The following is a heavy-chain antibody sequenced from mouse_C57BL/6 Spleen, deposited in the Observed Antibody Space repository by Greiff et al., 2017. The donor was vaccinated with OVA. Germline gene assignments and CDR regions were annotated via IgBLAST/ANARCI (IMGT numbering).Heavy chain of an antibody. V-gene: IGHV1-7*01. D-gene: IGHD1-1*01. CDR1: GYTFTSYW. J-gene: IGHJ1*03. CDR2: INPSSGYT. CDR3: ARSSNYYGSRDWYFDV. Sequence: VQRVESGAELAKPGASVTLSCKASGYTFTSYWMHWVKQRPGQGLEWIGYINPSSGYTKYNQKFKDKATLTADKSSSTAYMQLSSLTYEDSAVYYCARSSNYYGSRDWYFDVWGTGTTVTVSS.